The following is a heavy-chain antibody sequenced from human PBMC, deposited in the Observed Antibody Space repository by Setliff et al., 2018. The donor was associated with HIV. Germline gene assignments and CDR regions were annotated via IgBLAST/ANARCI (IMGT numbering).Heavy chain of an antibody. CDR3: ARVARVHPFDP. V-gene: IGHV4-59*11. J-gene: IGHJ5*02. CDR2: IYYTGIP. CDR1: GGSMNSHY. Sequence: SETLSLTCSVFGGSMNSHYWSWIRQPPGKGLEWIGLIYYTGIPTYNTSLKSRVTMSVDRSKNQFSLRLTSVTAADTAMYYCARVARVHPFDPWGRGALVTSPQ.